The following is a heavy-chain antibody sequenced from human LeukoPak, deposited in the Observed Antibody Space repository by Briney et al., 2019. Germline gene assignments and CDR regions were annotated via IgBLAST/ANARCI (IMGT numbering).Heavy chain of an antibody. CDR2: IYHNGDT. Sequence: SETLSLTCSVSGYSISSNYYWGWIRQPPGKGPEWIGNIYHNGDTYSNPSLKSRVTISADTSKNEFSLQVMSVAAADTALYYCARGPYFDFWSDNLGAFAIWGQGTMVIVSS. CDR1: GYSISSNYY. V-gene: IGHV4-38-2*02. J-gene: IGHJ3*02. D-gene: IGHD3-3*01. CDR3: ARGPYFDFWSDNLGAFAI.